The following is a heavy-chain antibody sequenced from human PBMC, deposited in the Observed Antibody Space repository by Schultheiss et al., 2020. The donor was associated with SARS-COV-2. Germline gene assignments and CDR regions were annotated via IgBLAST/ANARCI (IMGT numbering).Heavy chain of an antibody. J-gene: IGHJ6*02. CDR2: IYYSGST. V-gene: IGHV4-59*12. D-gene: IGHD3-22*01. CDR3: ARVPDYYDSSGYYGYYYYYYGMDV. CDR1: GGSISSYY. Sequence: SETLSLTCTVSGGSISSYYWSWIRQPPGKGLEWIGYIYYSGSTNYNPSLKSRVTISVDKSKNQFSLKLSSVTAADTAVYYCARVPDYYDSSGYYGYYYYYYGMDVWGQGTTVTVSS.